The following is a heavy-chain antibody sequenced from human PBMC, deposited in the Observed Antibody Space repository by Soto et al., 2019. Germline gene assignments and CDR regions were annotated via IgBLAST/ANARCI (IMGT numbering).Heavy chain of an antibody. V-gene: IGHV1-2*04. Sequence: PSVKVSCKASGYTFTGYYMHCVRQAPGQGLEWMGWINPNSGGTNYAQKFQGWVTMTRDTSISTAYMELSRLRSDDTAVYYCARAYSSSSPYYYYGMDVWGQGTTVTVSS. D-gene: IGHD6-6*01. CDR3: ARAYSSSSPYYYYGMDV. CDR1: GYTFTGYY. J-gene: IGHJ6*02. CDR2: INPNSGGT.